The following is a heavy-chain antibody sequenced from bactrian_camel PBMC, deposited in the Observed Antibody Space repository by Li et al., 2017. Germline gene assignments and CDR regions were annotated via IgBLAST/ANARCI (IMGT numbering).Heavy chain of an antibody. D-gene: IGHD2*01. Sequence: VQLVESGGGSVQAGGSLRLSCAASSSYRHNIFTMGWFRQAPGKEREGVATIDNDGSTSYADSMKGRFIISRDNAKTILYLEMNSLKPEDTAMYYCAASVGGQYCSAPYLIRAQEKGTAYRGQGTQ. CDR3: AASVGGQYCSAPYLIRAQEKGTAY. J-gene: IGHJ4*01. CDR2: IDNDGST. CDR1: SSYRHNIFT. V-gene: IGHV3S53*01.